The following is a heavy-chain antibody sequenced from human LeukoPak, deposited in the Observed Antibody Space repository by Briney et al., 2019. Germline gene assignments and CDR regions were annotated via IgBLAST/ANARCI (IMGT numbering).Heavy chain of an antibody. Sequence: GGSLRLSCAASGFTFSDHYMTWIRQAPGKGLEWVSYISTSGGTINYADSVKGRFTVSRDNAKNSLLLQMNSLRAEDTAVYYCARTARLLDYWGQGTLVTVSS. CDR2: ISTSGGTI. V-gene: IGHV3-11*01. D-gene: IGHD2-21*02. J-gene: IGHJ4*02. CDR3: ARTARLLDY. CDR1: GFTFSDHY.